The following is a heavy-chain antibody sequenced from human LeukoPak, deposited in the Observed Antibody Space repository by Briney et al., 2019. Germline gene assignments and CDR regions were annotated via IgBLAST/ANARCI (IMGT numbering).Heavy chain of an antibody. D-gene: IGHD6-19*01. V-gene: IGHV3-53*05. CDR3: ARGAGWNFYEY. CDR2: FYVGGPT. CDR1: GFTVSSYY. Sequence: PGGSLRLSCAASGFTVSSYYMKWVRQSPGKRLECVSVFYVGGPTYYADSAQGRFNISRDNSKITVDLQMSSLRPEDTAVYYCARGAGWNFYEYWGHGTLVTVSS. J-gene: IGHJ4*01.